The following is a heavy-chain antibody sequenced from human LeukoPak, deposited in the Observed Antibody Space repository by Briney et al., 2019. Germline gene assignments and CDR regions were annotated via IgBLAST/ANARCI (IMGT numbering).Heavy chain of an antibody. J-gene: IGHJ6*02. V-gene: IGHV5-51*01. CDR1: GYNFSNYW. D-gene: IGHD6-13*01. CDR3: ATQQLSWHYGMDV. CDR2: IYPGDSDS. Sequence: GESLKISCKGSGYNFSNYWIAWVRQMPGKGLEWMGIIYPGDSDSRYSPSFQGQVTISADKSISTAYLQWSSLKASDTAIYYCATQQLSWHYGMDVWGQGTTVTVSS.